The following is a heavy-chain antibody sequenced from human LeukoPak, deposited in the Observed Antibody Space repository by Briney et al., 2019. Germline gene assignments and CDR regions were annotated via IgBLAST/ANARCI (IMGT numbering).Heavy chain of an antibody. V-gene: IGHV3-15*01. Sequence: PGGSLTLTCAASGVTISNDWMSWVRQAPGKGLEWVGRINNKTDGGATDYAEPVKSRINISRDDSKITLYLQMNSLKTEDTAVYYSTTNDALQYDILTGYYRSNNSFDPWGQGTLVIVSS. CDR2: INNKTDGGAT. J-gene: IGHJ5*02. CDR3: TTNDALQYDILTGYYRSNNSFDP. CDR1: GVTISNDW. D-gene: IGHD3-9*01.